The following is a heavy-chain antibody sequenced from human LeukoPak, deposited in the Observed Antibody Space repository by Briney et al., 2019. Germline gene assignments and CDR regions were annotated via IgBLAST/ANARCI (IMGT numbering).Heavy chain of an antibody. CDR2: IYYRGST. D-gene: IGHD6-13*01. CDR3: ARLQQHPATPLMSPLPSHYYYIDV. Sequence: SETLSLTCNVSGGSISGYYWSWIRQPPGKGLEWIGYIYYRGSTNYDPSLKSRVTISVDTSKNQFSLKLSSVTAADTAVYYCARLQQHPATPLMSPLPSHYYYIDVWGKGTTVTVSS. CDR1: GGSISGYY. J-gene: IGHJ6*03. V-gene: IGHV4-59*01.